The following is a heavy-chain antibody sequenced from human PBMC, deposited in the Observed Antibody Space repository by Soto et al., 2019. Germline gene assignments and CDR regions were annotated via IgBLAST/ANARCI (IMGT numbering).Heavy chain of an antibody. V-gene: IGHV3-30*18. CDR1: GFTFSDYG. J-gene: IGHJ4*02. CDR3: AKDGAPYYGSASYSAHS. CDR2: ISYDGNKK. D-gene: IGHD3-10*01. Sequence: QVQLVESGGGVVQPGRSLKLSCAASGFTFSDYGMHWVRQAPGKGLEWVAIISYDGNKKYYEDSLKGRFTISRDNSKNTLDLQMNSLRAEDTAVYYCAKDGAPYYGSASYSAHSWRQGTLVTVSS.